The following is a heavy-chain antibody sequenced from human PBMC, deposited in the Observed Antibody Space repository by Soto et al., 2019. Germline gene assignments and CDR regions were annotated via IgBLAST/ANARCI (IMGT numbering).Heavy chain of an antibody. CDR1: GFTFSSYE. D-gene: IGHD4-4*01. CDR3: ARATGYTNYGLDY. V-gene: IGHV3-48*03. Sequence: EVHLVGSGGGLVQPGGSLRLSCAASGFTFSSYEMHWVREAPGKGLEWVSYISGSSDTRYIADSVKGRFTISRDNAKNSLYLQMNSLRAEDTAVYYCARATGYTNYGLDYWGEGILVTVSS. J-gene: IGHJ4*02. CDR2: ISGSSDTR.